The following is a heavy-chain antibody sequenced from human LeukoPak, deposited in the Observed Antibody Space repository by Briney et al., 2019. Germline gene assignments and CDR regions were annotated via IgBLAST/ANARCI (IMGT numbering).Heavy chain of an antibody. CDR1: GFTFSSYS. CDR3: ARENQDDSSGYYDYYFDY. V-gene: IGHV3-21*01. J-gene: IGHJ4*02. CDR2: I. D-gene: IGHD3-22*01. Sequence: GGSLRLSCTASGFTFSSYSMNWVRQAPGKGLEWVSSIYYADSVKGRFTFSRDNAKKSVYLQMNSLRAEDSAVYYCARENQDDSSGYYDYYFDYWGQGTLVTVSS.